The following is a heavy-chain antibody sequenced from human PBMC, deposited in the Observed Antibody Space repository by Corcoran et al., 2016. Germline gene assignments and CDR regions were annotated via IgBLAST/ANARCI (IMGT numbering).Heavy chain of an antibody. V-gene: IGHV4-34*01. J-gene: IGHJ4*02. CDR1: GGSFSGYY. CDR3: AGGSVTIENDY. Sequence: QVQLQQWGAGLLKPSETLSLTCAVYGGSFSGYYWSWIRQPPGKGLEWIGEINHSGSTNYNPSLKSRVTISVDTSKNQFSLKLSSVTAADTAVYYCAGGSVTIENDYWGQGTLVTVSS. D-gene: IGHD4-17*01. CDR2: INHSGST.